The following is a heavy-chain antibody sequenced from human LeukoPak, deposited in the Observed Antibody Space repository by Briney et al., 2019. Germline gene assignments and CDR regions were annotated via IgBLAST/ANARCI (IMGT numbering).Heavy chain of an antibody. V-gene: IGHV3-21*01. CDR3: ARDLYDSSGYYEY. D-gene: IGHD3-22*01. Sequence: GGSLRLSCAASGFTFSSYSMNRVRQAPGKGLEWVSSISSSSSYIYYADSVKGRFTISRDNAKNSLYLQMNSLRAEDTAVYYCARDLYDSSGYYEYWGQGTLVTVSS. CDR1: GFTFSSYS. CDR2: ISSSSSYI. J-gene: IGHJ4*02.